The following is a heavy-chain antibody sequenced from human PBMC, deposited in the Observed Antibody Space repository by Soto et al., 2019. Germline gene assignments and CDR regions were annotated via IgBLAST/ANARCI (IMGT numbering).Heavy chain of an antibody. CDR1: GGSISSYY. CDR2: IYYSGST. D-gene: IGHD6-19*01. Sequence: SETLSLTCTVSGGSISSYYWSRIRQPPGKGLEWIGYIYYSGSTNYNPSLKSRVTISVDASKNQFSLKLSSVTAADTAVYYCARGEYSSGWYYFDYWGQGTLVTVSS. J-gene: IGHJ4*02. V-gene: IGHV4-59*01. CDR3: ARGEYSSGWYYFDY.